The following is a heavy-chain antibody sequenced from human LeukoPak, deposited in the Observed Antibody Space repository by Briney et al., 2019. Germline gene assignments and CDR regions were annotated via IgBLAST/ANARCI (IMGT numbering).Heavy chain of an antibody. CDR3: AREMDFGVVRAFDY. CDR2: ISYDGSNK. J-gene: IGHJ4*02. D-gene: IGHD3-3*01. Sequence: GGSLRLSCAASGFTFSSYGMHWVRQAPGKGLEWVAVISYDGSNKYYADSVKGRFTISRDNSKNTLYLQMNSLRAEDTAVYYCAREMDFGVVRAFDYWGQGTLVTVSS. V-gene: IGHV3-30*03. CDR1: GFTFSSYG.